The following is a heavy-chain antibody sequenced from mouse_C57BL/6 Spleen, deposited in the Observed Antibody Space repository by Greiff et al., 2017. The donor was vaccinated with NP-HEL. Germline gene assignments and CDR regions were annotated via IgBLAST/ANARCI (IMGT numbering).Heavy chain of an antibody. D-gene: IGHD2-2*01. CDR1: GYTFTSYW. V-gene: IGHV1-52*01. CDR3: ASWGVTALFDY. J-gene: IGHJ2*01. Sequence: QVQLQQPGAELVRPGSSVKLSCKASGYTFTSYWMHWVKQRPIQGLEWIGNIDPSDSETHYNQKFKDKATLTVDKSSSTAYMQLSSLTSEDSAVYYCASWGVTALFDYWGQGTTLTVSS. CDR2: IDPSDSET.